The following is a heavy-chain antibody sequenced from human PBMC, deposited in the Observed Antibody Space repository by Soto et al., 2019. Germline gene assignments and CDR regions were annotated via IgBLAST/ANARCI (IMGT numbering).Heavy chain of an antibody. J-gene: IGHJ6*02. CDR1: EFSFGGYA. V-gene: IGHV3-23*01. Sequence: SLRLSCAASEFSFGGYAISWVRLAPGKGLEWVSGISGSGSTAFYADSVRGRFTISRDNSKNTLYLQMNSLRAEDTAVYYCAKGARGYSPAAMDVWGQGTTVTVSS. CDR2: ISGSGSTA. CDR3: AKGARGYSPAAMDV. D-gene: IGHD5-18*01.